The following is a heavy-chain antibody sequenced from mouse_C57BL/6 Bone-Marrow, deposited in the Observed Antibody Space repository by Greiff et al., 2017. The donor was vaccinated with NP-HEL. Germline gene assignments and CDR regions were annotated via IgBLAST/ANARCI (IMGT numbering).Heavy chain of an antibody. CDR2: IDPETGGT. CDR3: TRAPSMITPYYYAMDY. D-gene: IGHD2-4*01. CDR1: GYTFTDYE. V-gene: IGHV1-15*01. J-gene: IGHJ4*01. Sequence: VQLQQSGAELVRPGASVTLSCKASGYTFTDYEMHWVKQTPVHGLEWIGAIDPETGGTAYNQKFKGKAILTADKSSSTAYMELRSLTSEYSAVYYCTRAPSMITPYYYAMDYWGQGTSVTVSS.